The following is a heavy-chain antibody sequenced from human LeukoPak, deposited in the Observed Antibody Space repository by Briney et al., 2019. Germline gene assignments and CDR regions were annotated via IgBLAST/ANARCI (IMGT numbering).Heavy chain of an antibody. D-gene: IGHD3-9*01. J-gene: IGHJ4*02. CDR1: GFTFSSYA. Sequence: TGGSLRLSCAASGFTFSSYAMSWVRQAPGKGLEWVSAISGSGGSTYYADSVKGRFTISRDNSKNTLYLQMNSLRAEDTAVYYCAKEEGTSDILTGTGDYWGQGTLVTVSS. CDR3: AKEEGTSDILTGTGDY. V-gene: IGHV3-23*01. CDR2: ISGSGGST.